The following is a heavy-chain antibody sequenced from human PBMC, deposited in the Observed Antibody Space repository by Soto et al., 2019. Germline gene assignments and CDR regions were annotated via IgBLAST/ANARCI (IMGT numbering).Heavy chain of an antibody. D-gene: IGHD4-17*01. CDR1: GDSVNNYY. CDR3: AGGDYHWGAYFDQ. V-gene: IGHV4-4*07. J-gene: IGHJ4*02. Sequence: PSETLSLTCTVSGDSVNNYYWSWIRQPAGKGLEWIGRIYPSGKTNFNPSLKSRVTVSVDTAKNQFSPRLTSVTAADMAVYYCAGGDYHWGAYFDQWGQGALVTVSS. CDR2: IYPSGKT.